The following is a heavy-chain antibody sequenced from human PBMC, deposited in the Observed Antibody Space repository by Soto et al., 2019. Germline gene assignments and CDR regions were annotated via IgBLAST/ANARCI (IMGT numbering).Heavy chain of an antibody. D-gene: IGHD3-3*01. CDR1: GFTFSSNT. J-gene: IGHJ4*02. Sequence: AASGFTFSSNTMNWVRQAPGKGLEWVAVIWSDGSKQFYADSVKGRFTISRDTSKNTLFLQMNSLRAEDTAMYYCVKDFRTDGFYDLYYWGQGTLVTVSS. CDR3: VKDFRTDGFYDLYY. V-gene: IGHV3-33*03. CDR2: IWSDGSKQ.